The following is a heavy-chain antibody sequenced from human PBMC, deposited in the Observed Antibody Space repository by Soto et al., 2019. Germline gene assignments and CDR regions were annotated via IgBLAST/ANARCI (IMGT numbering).Heavy chain of an antibody. V-gene: IGHV1-3*01. D-gene: IGHD6-13*01. J-gene: IGHJ3*02. Sequence: ASVKVSFKASGYTFTSYAMHWVRQAPGQRLEWMGWINAGNGNTKYSQKFQGRVTITRDTSASTAYMELSSLRSEDTAVYYCATDRIANDAFDIWGQGTMVTVSS. CDR1: GYTFTSYA. CDR3: ATDRIANDAFDI. CDR2: INAGNGNT.